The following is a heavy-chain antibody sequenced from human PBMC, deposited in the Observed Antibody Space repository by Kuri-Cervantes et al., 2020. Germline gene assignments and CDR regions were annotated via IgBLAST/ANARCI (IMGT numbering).Heavy chain of an antibody. CDR3: ARVDYCSGGSCYSPRAFDY. D-gene: IGHD2-15*01. J-gene: IGHJ4*02. Sequence: ASVKISCKASGYTFTSYGISWVRQAPGQGLEWMGWISAYNGNTNYAQKLQGRVTMTTDTSTSTAYMELRRLRSDDTAVYYCARVDYCSGGSCYSPRAFDYWGQGTLVTVSS. CDR1: GYTFTSYG. CDR2: ISAYNGNT. V-gene: IGHV1-18*01.